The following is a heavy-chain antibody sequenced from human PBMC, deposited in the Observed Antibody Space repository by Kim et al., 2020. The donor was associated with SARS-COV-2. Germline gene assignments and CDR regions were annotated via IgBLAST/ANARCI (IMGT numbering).Heavy chain of an antibody. CDR1: GFTFSASA. CDR2: IRSKPNNYAT. J-gene: IGHJ4*02. Sequence: GGSLRLSCAASGFTFSASAMHWVRQASGKGLEWVGRIRSKPNNYATSYAASVTGRFTISRDDSTNTVYLQMDSLKTDDTAVYFCSRYSGKHGDRGFDNWGQGTLVTVSS. CDR3: SRYSGKHGDRGFDN. D-gene: IGHD4-17*01. V-gene: IGHV3-73*01.